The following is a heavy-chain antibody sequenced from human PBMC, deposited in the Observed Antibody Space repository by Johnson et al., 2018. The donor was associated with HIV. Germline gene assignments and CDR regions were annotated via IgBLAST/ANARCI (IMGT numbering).Heavy chain of an antibody. CDR1: EFTVSGGY. V-gene: IGHV3-53*01. D-gene: IGHD6-25*01. Sequence: VQLVESGGGLIQPGGSLRLSCAASEFTVSGGYMNWVRQAPGKGLEWVSVIYSGGSTYYADSVKGRFTISRDNAKNSLYLQMNSLRAEDTAVYYCARDLMSSGVDDGAFDIWGQGTMVTVSS. CDR3: ARDLMSSGVDDGAFDI. CDR2: IYSGGST. J-gene: IGHJ3*02.